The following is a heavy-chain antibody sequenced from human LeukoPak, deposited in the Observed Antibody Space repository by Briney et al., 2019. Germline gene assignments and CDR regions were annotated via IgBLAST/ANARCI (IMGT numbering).Heavy chain of an antibody. CDR1: EFTISRYW. D-gene: IGHD1/OR15-1a*01. CDR3: ARGWNTTPRSGFDI. J-gene: IGHJ3*02. V-gene: IGHV3-74*01. Sequence: PGGSLRLSCAASEFTISRYWMHWVRQAPGKGLVGVSNINNDGSITTYADSVKGRFTISRYNVKNTLFLQMNSLGAEDTSLYYCARGWNTTPRSGFDIWGLGTMVTVSS. CDR2: INNDGSIT.